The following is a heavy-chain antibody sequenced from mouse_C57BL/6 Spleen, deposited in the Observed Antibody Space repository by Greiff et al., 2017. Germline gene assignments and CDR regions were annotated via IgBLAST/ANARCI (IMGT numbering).Heavy chain of an antibody. J-gene: IGHJ4*01. Sequence: QVQLKQSGAELVKPGASVKMSCKASGYTFTSYWITWVKQRPGQGLEWIGDIYPGSGSTNYNEKFKSKATLTVDTSSSTAYMQLSSLTSEDSAVYYCARGEDGDYDAPYAMDYWGQGTSVTVSS. CDR2: IYPGSGST. CDR1: GYTFTSYW. D-gene: IGHD2-4*01. CDR3: ARGEDGDYDAPYAMDY. V-gene: IGHV1-55*01.